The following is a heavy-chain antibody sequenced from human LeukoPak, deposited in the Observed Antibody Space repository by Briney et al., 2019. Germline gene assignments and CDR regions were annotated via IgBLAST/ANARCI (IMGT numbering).Heavy chain of an antibody. V-gene: IGHV3-23*01. Sequence: GRSLRLSCEASGFTFSNYAMSWVRQAPGKGLEWVSTFSGSGGSTYYADSVKGRFTISRDNSKNTLYLQMNSLRAEDTAVYYCAKRPGSELEYFQYWGQGTLVTVSS. D-gene: IGHD6-19*01. CDR1: GFTFSNYA. CDR2: FSGSGGST. CDR3: AKRPGSELEYFQY. J-gene: IGHJ1*01.